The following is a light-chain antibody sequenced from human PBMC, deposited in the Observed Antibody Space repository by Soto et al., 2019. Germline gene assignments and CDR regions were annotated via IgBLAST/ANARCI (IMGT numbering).Light chain of an antibody. J-gene: IGKJ2*01. CDR2: DAS. CDR1: QSVNSN. CDR3: QQYNNWPPTYT. Sequence: EIVMTQSPATLSVSPGERATLSCRASQSVNSNLAWYQQKPGQAPRLLIYDASTRATGIPARFSGSGSGTEFTLTISSLQSEDFAVYYCQQYNNWPPTYTFGQGTKPEIK. V-gene: IGKV3-15*01.